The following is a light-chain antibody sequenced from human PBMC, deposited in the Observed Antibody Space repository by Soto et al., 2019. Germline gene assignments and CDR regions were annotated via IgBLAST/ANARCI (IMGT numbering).Light chain of an antibody. V-gene: IGLV1-51*02. J-gene: IGLJ1*01. CDR1: SSNIGNYY. Sequence: QSALTQPPSVSAAPGQKVTMSCSGGSSNIGNYYVSWHQQLPGTAPKLLTYENDKRPSGIPDRFSGSKSGTSATLGITGLQTWDEADYYWGSWNGSLYIFIFGTETKVTI. CDR3: GSWNGSLYIFI. CDR2: END.